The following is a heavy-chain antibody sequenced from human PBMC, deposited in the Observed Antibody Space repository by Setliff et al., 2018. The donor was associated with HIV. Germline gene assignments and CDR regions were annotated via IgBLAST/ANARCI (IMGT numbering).Heavy chain of an antibody. CDR2: ISAYNGNT. Sequence: GASVKVSCKASGYTLTSYGINWVRQAPGQGLEWMGWISAYNGNTDYAQNFQGRVTMTTDTSTSTVYMELRSLISDDTAVYYCARGVLITFGYQNWFDPWGQGTLVTVSS. V-gene: IGHV1-18*01. J-gene: IGHJ5*02. D-gene: IGHD3-16*01. CDR1: GYTLTSYG. CDR3: ARGVLITFGYQNWFDP.